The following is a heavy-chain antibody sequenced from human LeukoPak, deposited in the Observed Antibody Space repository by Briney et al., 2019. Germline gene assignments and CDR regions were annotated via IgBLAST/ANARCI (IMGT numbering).Heavy chain of an antibody. Sequence: GGSLRLSCAASGFAFSTYWMSWVRQAPGKGLEWVANIKQDGSQEYYVDSVKGRFTISRDNAKNSLYLQMNSLRVEVTAVYYCVREEYGDHMWWWGQGTPVTVSS. D-gene: IGHD4-17*01. CDR1: GFAFSTYW. CDR3: VREEYGDHMWW. CDR2: IKQDGSQE. J-gene: IGHJ4*02. V-gene: IGHV3-7*01.